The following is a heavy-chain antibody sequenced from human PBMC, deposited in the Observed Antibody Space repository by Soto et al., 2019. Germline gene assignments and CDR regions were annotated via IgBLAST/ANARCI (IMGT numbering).Heavy chain of an antibody. CDR1: GGSISSYY. J-gene: IGHJ3*02. CDR3: ECGAGADAFDI. CDR2: IYYSGST. Sequence: SETLSLTCTVSGGSISSYYWSWIRQPPGKGLEWIGYIYYSGSTNYNTSLKSRVTISVDTSKNQFSQKLISVTAADTAEYDCECGAGADAFDIWGQGTMVTVSS. V-gene: IGHV4-59*01. D-gene: IGHD6-19*01.